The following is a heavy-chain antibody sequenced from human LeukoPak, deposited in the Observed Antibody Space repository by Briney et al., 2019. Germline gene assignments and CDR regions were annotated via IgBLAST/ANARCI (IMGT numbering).Heavy chain of an antibody. CDR1: GFTFSSYD. Sequence: PGGSLRLSCAASGFTFSSYDMHWVRQATGKSLEWVSSIGTAGDTYYPGSVKGRFTISRENAKSSLHLQMNSLRAGDTAVYYCARGNLGGYDYGDYALNFWGQGTLVTVSS. J-gene: IGHJ4*02. CDR2: IGTAGDT. V-gene: IGHV3-13*04. D-gene: IGHD4-17*01. CDR3: ARGNLGGYDYGDYALNF.